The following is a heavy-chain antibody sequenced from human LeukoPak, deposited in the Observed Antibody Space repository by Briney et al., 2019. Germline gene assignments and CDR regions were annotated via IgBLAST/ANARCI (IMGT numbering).Heavy chain of an antibody. J-gene: IGHJ3*02. CDR2: TYYRSKWYS. CDR3: ARDAGWEILHAFDI. D-gene: IGHD1-26*01. V-gene: IGHV6-1*01. Sequence: SQTLSLTCAISGDSVSSNSASWNWIRQSPSKGLEWLGGTYYRSKWYSEYAVTVRGRITINADTSKNQFSLQLYSVTPNDTAVYYCARDAGWEILHAFDIWGQGTMVTVSS. CDR1: GDSVSSNSAS.